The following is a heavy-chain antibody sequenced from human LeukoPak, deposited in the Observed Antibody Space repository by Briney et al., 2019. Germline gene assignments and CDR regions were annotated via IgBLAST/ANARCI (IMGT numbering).Heavy chain of an antibody. J-gene: IGHJ4*01. V-gene: IGHV4-30-4*01. Sequence: PSQTLSLTCSVSGGSISNGDYYWSWIRQPPGKGLEWIGYIYYTGSTYYNPSLRSQVTMSGDTSKNQLSLRLSSVTAADTAVYYCARARADYYDSSGHYLGYFDLWGRGTLVTVSS. CDR2: IYYTGST. CDR3: ARARADYYDSSGHYLGYFDL. D-gene: IGHD3-22*01. CDR1: GGSISNGDYY.